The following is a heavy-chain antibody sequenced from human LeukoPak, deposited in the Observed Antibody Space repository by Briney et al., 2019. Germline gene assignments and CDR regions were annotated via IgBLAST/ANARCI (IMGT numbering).Heavy chain of an antibody. CDR2: ISYDGSNK. Sequence: GGSLRLSCAASGFTFSSYAMHWVRQAPGKGLEWVAVISYDGSNKYYADSVKGRFTISRDNSKNTLYLQMNSLGAEDTAVYYCARDYGDYQEDYWGQGTLVTVSS. D-gene: IGHD4-17*01. J-gene: IGHJ4*02. CDR1: GFTFSSYA. V-gene: IGHV3-30-3*01. CDR3: ARDYGDYQEDY.